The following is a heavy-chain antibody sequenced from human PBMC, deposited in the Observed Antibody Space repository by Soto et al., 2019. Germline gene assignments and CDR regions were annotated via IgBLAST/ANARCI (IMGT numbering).Heavy chain of an antibody. CDR2: IYYSGST. V-gene: IGHV4-39*01. D-gene: IGHD3-10*01. CDR3: ARQVREHPPINWFAP. CDR1: GGSISSSSYY. Sequence: SETLSLTCTVSGGSISSSSYYWGWIRQPPGKGLEWIGSIYYSGSTYYNPSLKSRVTISVDTSKNQFSLKLSSVTAADTAVYYCARQVREHPPINWFAPWGQGTLVTVSS. J-gene: IGHJ5*02.